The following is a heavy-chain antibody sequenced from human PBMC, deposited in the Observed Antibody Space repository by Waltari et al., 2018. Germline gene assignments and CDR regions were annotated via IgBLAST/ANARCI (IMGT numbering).Heavy chain of an antibody. CDR3: ARCGSSGPGGHYYYYYDMDV. Sequence: QVQLQESGPGLVKPSETLSLTCTVSGGSISSYYWSWIRQPPGKGLEWIGYIYYSGSTNYNPSLKSRVTISVDTSKNQFSLKLSSVTAADTAVYYCARCGSSGPGGHYYYYYDMDVWGQGTTVTVSS. J-gene: IGHJ6*02. CDR1: GGSISSYY. D-gene: IGHD6-19*01. V-gene: IGHV4-59*01. CDR2: IYYSGST.